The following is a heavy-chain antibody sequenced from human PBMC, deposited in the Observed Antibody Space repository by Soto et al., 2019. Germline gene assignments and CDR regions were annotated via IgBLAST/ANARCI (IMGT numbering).Heavy chain of an antibody. Sequence: XVSLRLSCAASGFTFSSYAMSWVRQAPGKGLEWVSAISGSGGSTYYADSVKGRFTISRDNSKNTLYLQMNSLRAEDTAVYYCAKEATIFGVGNGMDVWGQGTTVTVSS. CDR3: AKEATIFGVGNGMDV. J-gene: IGHJ6*02. CDR1: GFTFSSYA. D-gene: IGHD3-3*01. V-gene: IGHV3-23*01. CDR2: ISGSGGST.